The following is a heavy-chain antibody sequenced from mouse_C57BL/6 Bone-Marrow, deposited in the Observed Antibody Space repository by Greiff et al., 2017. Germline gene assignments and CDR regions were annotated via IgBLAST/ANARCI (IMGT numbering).Heavy chain of an antibody. CDR3: ARGGNYLFAY. CDR1: GFTFSDYG. V-gene: IGHV5-17*01. Sequence: VMLVESGGGLVKPGGSLKLSCAASGFTFSDYGMHWVRQAPEKGLEWVAYISSGSSTIYYADTVKGRFTISRDNAKNTLFLQMTSLRSEDTAMYYCARGGNYLFAYWGQGTLVTVSA. D-gene: IGHD2-1*01. CDR2: ISSGSSTI. J-gene: IGHJ3*01.